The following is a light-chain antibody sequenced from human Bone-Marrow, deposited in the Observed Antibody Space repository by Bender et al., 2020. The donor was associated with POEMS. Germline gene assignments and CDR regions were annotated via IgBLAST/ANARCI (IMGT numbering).Light chain of an antibody. CDR3: GAWDSNLSAVL. CDR2: DVS. J-gene: IGLJ2*01. V-gene: IGLV2-14*01. CDR1: SSDVGGYNY. Sequence: QSALTQPASVSGSPGQSITISCTGTSSDVGGYNYVSWYQQHPGKAPTLMIYDVSNRPSGVSSRFSGSKSGTSATLGIAGLQTGDEADYYCGAWDSNLSAVLLGGGTRLTVL.